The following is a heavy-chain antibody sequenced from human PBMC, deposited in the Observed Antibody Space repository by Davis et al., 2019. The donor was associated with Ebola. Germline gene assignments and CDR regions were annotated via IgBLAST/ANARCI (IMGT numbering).Heavy chain of an antibody. CDR2: ISSSASYK. Sequence: PGGSLRLSFAASGFTFLVYYMSWIRQAPGKGPEWASSISSSASYKNYADSVKGRFTISRDDAKKSLYLQMDSLRAEDTAVYYCAQQLGDYGGNALRYWGQGTLVTVSS. V-gene: IGHV3-11*06. D-gene: IGHD4-23*01. J-gene: IGHJ4*02. CDR1: GFTFLVYY. CDR3: AQQLGDYGGNALRY.